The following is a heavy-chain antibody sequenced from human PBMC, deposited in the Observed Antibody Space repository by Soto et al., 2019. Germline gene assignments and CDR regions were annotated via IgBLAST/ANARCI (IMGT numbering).Heavy chain of an antibody. D-gene: IGHD2-2*01. CDR3: AKDIVGGEVPAAMIYYYGMDV. Sequence: GGSLRLSCAASGFNFSFFGMSWVRQAPGKGLEWVSGISSGGKITNYADSVKGRFTISRDNPKSTLYLQMNSLRAEDTAVYYCAKDIVGGEVPAAMIYYYGMDVWGQGTTVTVSS. CDR2: ISSGGKIT. J-gene: IGHJ6*02. CDR1: GFNFSFFG. V-gene: IGHV3-23*01.